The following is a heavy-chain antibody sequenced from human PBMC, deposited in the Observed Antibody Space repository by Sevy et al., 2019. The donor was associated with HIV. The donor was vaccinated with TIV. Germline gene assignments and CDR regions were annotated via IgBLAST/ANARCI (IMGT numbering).Heavy chain of an antibody. D-gene: IGHD2-15*01. V-gene: IGHV1-18*01. CDR3: ARAYCSGGRCYSLAF. CDR2: ISPHNSDT. Sequence: ASVKVSCKASGYTFNTYRITWVRQAPGQGLEWMGWISPHNSDTKYSQKLQGRVTMITETSTSTAHMELRSLRSDDTAAYYCARAYCSGGRCYSLAFWGQGTLVTVSS. CDR1: GYTFNTYR. J-gene: IGHJ4*02.